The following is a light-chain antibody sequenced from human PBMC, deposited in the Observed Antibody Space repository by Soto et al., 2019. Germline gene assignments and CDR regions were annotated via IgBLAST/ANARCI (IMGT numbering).Light chain of an antibody. V-gene: IGKV3-20*01. Sequence: EIVLTQSPGTLSLSPGERATLSCRASQTVRNNYLAWYQQKPGQAPRLLIYGASNRATGIPDRFSGSGSGTDFTLTISRLEPEDFAVYYCQQYSSSGTFGQGTKVDIK. CDR1: QTVRNNY. CDR2: GAS. CDR3: QQYSSSGT. J-gene: IGKJ1*01.